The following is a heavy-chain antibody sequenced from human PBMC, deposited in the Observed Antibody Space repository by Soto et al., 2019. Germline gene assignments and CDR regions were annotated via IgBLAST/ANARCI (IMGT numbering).Heavy chain of an antibody. CDR1: GFTFSDYY. CDR2: ISSSSSYT. Sequence: PGGSLRLSCAASGFTFSDYYKSWIRQAPGKGLEWVSYISSSSSYTNYADSVKGRFTISRDNAKNSLYLQMNSLRAEDTAVYYCARRVRYQLGYMDVWGQGTTVTVSS. CDR3: ARRVRYQLGYMDV. D-gene: IGHD2-2*01. J-gene: IGHJ6*02. V-gene: IGHV3-11*06.